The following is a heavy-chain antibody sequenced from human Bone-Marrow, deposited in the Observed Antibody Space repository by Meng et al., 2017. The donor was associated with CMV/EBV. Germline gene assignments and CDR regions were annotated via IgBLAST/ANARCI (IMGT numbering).Heavy chain of an antibody. CDR1: GYTLTELS. CDR2: INPNSGGT. Sequence: QVQLVQSGAEVKKPGASVKVSCKVSGYTLTELSMHWVRQAPGKGLEWMGWINPNSGGTNYAQKFQGRVTMTRDTSISTAYMELSRLRSDDTAVYYCARGRIPAIPLDYWGQGTLVTVSS. J-gene: IGHJ4*02. D-gene: IGHD2-2*01. CDR3: ARGRIPAIPLDY. V-gene: IGHV1-2*02.